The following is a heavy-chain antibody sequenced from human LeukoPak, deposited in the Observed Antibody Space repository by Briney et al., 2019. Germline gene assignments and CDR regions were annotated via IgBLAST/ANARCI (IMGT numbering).Heavy chain of an antibody. V-gene: IGHV3-30*18. CDR2: ISYDGSNK. J-gene: IGHJ4*02. D-gene: IGHD3-10*01. CDR3: AKTRGEGIFDY. CDR1: GFTFSSYG. Sequence: PGGSLRLSCAASGFTFSSYGMHWVRQAPGKGLEWVAVISYDGSNKYYADSVKGRFTISRDNSKNTLYLQMNSLRAEDTAVYYCAKTRGEGIFDYWGQGTLVTVSS.